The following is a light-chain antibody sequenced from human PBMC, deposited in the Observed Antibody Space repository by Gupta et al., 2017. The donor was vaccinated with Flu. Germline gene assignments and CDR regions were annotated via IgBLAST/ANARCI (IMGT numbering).Light chain of an antibody. Sequence: GGNRIGSKSLHWYQQKPGQAPVLVVYDDSHRSSGIPERFSGSNSGNTATLTISRVEAGDEADYYCQVWDSSSESGVFGGGTKLTV. CDR2: DDS. CDR1: RIGSKS. V-gene: IGLV3-21*02. CDR3: QVWDSSSESGV. J-gene: IGLJ3*02.